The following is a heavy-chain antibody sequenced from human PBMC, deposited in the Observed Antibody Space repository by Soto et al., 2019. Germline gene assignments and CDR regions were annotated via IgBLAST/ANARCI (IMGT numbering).Heavy chain of an antibody. CDR3: ARLPTLETYYDFWSGYYVDY. V-gene: IGHV3-21*01. Sequence: PGRPQRLSCAASGFTFSSYSMNWVRQAPGKGLEWVSSISSSSSYIYYADSVKGRFTISRDNAKNSLYLQMNSLRAEDTAVYYCARLPTLETYYDFWSGYYVDYWGQGTLVTVSS. CDR2: ISSSSSYI. D-gene: IGHD3-3*01. J-gene: IGHJ4*02. CDR1: GFTFSSYS.